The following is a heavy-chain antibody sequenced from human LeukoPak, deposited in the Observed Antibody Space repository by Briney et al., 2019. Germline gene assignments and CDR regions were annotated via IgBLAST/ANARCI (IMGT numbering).Heavy chain of an antibody. CDR1: GFTFSSYW. Sequence: RSGGSLRLSCAASGFTFSSYWMHWVRQAPGKGLVWVSRINSDGSSTSYADSVKGRFTISRDNAKNSLYLQMNSLRAEDTAVYFCAKASIAGAIGVLDYWGQGTLVTVSS. CDR3: AKASIAGAIGVLDY. J-gene: IGHJ4*02. D-gene: IGHD1-26*01. CDR2: INSDGSST. V-gene: IGHV3-74*01.